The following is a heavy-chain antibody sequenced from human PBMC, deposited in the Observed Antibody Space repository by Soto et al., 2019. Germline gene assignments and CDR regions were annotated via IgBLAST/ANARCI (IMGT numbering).Heavy chain of an antibody. J-gene: IGHJ5*02. CDR2: MYPGDSDT. Sequence: GESLKISCKGYGYTFTDYWIGWVRQMPGKGLELIGLMYPGDSDTRYSPSFQGRVTISADKSISTAFLQWSSLRASDTAMYYCASQKTVIRGPLSSNWFDPWGQGTLVTVSS. CDR1: GYTFTDYW. V-gene: IGHV5-51*01. CDR3: ASQKTVIRGPLSSNWFDP. D-gene: IGHD1-1*01.